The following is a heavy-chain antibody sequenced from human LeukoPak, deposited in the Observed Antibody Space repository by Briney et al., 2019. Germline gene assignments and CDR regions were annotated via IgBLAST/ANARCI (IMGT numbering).Heavy chain of an antibody. J-gene: IGHJ6*03. D-gene: IGHD2-15*01. CDR3: AKDIVVVVAATPASYYYMDV. CDR1: GFTFSSYA. V-gene: IGHV3-23*01. CDR2: ISGSGGST. Sequence: PGGSLRLSGAASGFTFSSYAMSWVRQAPGKGLEWVSAISGSGGSTYYADSVKGRFTISRDNSKNTLYLQMNSLRAEGTAVYYCAKDIVVVVAATPASYYYMDVWGKETTVTVSS.